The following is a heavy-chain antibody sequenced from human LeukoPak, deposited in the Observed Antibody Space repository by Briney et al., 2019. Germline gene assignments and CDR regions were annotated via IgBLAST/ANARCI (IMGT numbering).Heavy chain of an antibody. J-gene: IGHJ6*02. CDR3: ASGYSGSYGAPEEYYGMDV. D-gene: IGHD1-26*01. CDR1: GFTFDDYA. V-gene: IGHV3-9*01. Sequence: GGSLRLSCTVSGFTFDDYAMHWARHTPGKGLEWVSGITWNRDKIGYGDSVKGRFTISRDNSKNTLYLQMNSLRAEDTAVYYCASGYSGSYGAPEEYYGMDVWGQGTTVTVSS. CDR2: ITWNRDKI.